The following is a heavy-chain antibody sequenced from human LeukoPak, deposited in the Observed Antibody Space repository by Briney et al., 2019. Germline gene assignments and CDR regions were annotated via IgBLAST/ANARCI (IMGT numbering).Heavy chain of an antibody. J-gene: IGHJ4*02. CDR3: ANTGYNYEFDY. CDR2: INRDGSGI. D-gene: IGHD5-18*01. Sequence: PGGSLRLSCAASGFXFSTYWIHWVRQAPGKGLVWISRINRDGSGITYADSVKGRFTISRDNAKSILYLQMNSLRAEDTAVYYCANTGYNYEFDYWGQGTLVTVSS. CDR1: GFXFSTYW. V-gene: IGHV3-74*01.